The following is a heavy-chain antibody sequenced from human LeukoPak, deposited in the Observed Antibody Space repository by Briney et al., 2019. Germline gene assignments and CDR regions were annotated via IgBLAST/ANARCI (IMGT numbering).Heavy chain of an antibody. J-gene: IGHJ4*02. D-gene: IGHD3-3*01. CDR2: ISSGSSYI. CDR1: GLTFSRYS. Sequence: GGSLRLSCAAPGLTFSRYSMNWVRQAPGKGLEWVSSISSGSSYIYYADSVKGRFTISRDNAKNSLYLQMNSLRAEDTAVYYCARGGYYGSGRYYFDSWGQGTLVTVSS. CDR3: ARGGYYGSGRYYFDS. V-gene: IGHV3-21*06.